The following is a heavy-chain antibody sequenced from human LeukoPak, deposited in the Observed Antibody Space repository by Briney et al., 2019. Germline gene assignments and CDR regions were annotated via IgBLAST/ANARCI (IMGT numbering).Heavy chain of an antibody. CDR2: IKSRTDGGTT. D-gene: IGHD2-2*01. Sequence: GGSLRLSCAASGFTFSSYAMSWVRQAPGKGLEWVGRIKSRTDGGTTDYAAPVKGRFTISRDDSKNTLYLQMNSLKTEDTAVYYCTTGSSSRSPVDYWGQGTLVTVSS. J-gene: IGHJ4*02. V-gene: IGHV3-15*01. CDR1: GFTFSSYA. CDR3: TTGSSSRSPVDY.